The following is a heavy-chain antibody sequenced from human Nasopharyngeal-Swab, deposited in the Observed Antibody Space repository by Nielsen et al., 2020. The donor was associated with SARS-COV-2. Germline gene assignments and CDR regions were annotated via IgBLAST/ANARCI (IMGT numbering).Heavy chain of an antibody. CDR2: VWNDGGKP. Sequence: GESLKISCAASGFTFATSVMHWVRQAPGKGLEWVAVVWNDGGKPIYGDSVKGRFTIFRDNSKSMVYLQMSGLRAEDTALYFCAREPRRGYDSSKEKMSLFFYDLDLWGRGTTVTVSS. CDR3: AREPRRGYDSSKEKMSLFFYDLDL. D-gene: IGHD1-20*01. J-gene: IGHJ6*02. V-gene: IGHV3-33*01. CDR1: GFTFATSV.